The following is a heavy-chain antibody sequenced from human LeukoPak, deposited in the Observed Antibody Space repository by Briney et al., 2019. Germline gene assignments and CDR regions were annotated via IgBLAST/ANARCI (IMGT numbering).Heavy chain of an antibody. J-gene: IGHJ4*02. CDR3: ARERSTVAPPHPFDY. CDR1: GFTFSSYG. V-gene: IGHV3-33*01. D-gene: IGHD4-23*01. Sequence: PGRSLRLSCAASGFTFSSYGMHWVRQAPGKGLEWVAVIWYDGSNKYYADFVKGRFTISRDNSKNTLYLQMNSLRAEDTAVYYCARERSTVAPPHPFDYWGQGTLVTVSS. CDR2: IWYDGSNK.